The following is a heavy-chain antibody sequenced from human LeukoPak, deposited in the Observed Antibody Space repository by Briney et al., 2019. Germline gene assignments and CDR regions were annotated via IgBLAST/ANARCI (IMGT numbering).Heavy chain of an antibody. CDR3: ARGFSTVRRIWFDP. CDR2: IHDSGST. D-gene: IGHD4-17*01. CDR1: GGSISSYY. J-gene: IGHJ5*02. V-gene: IGHV4-59*12. Sequence: KTSETLSLTCTVSGGSISSYYWSWIRQPPGKGLEWIGYIHDSGSTNYNPSLKSRVTIAVDTSKNQFSLKLSSVTAADTAVYYCARGFSTVRRIWFDPWGQGTLVTVSS.